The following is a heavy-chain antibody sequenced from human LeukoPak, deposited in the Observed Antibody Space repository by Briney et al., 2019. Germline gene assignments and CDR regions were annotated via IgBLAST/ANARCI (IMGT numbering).Heavy chain of an antibody. CDR2: KRFDGAVK. Sequence: GGSLSLSCAASGFTFNNYAMHWVRQAPGKGLEWLAFKRFDGAVKFYADSVKGRFTIPRDNSKNMLYPQMGSLRVEDTAVYYCTRDPRHLDSWGQGTLVTVSS. V-gene: IGHV3-30*02. D-gene: IGHD6-6*01. CDR1: GFTFNNYA. J-gene: IGHJ4*02. CDR3: TRDPRHLDS.